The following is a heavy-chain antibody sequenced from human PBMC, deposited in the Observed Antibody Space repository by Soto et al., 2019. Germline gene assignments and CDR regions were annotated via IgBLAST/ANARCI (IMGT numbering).Heavy chain of an antibody. CDR3: ARVTPGNNLSYFSGLDF. V-gene: IGHV3-30-3*01. CDR2: ISYEGSNT. J-gene: IGHJ6*02. D-gene: IGHD1-1*01. CDR1: GFTFDTYG. Sequence: QVHLVESGGGVVQPGKSLGLSCVASGFTFDTYGIHWVRQAPGKGLQWVALISYEGSNTYYADSVRGRFTISRDNSKNTLYLQMNTLRPEDTGVYYCARVTPGNNLSYFSGLDFWGQGTSVTVSS.